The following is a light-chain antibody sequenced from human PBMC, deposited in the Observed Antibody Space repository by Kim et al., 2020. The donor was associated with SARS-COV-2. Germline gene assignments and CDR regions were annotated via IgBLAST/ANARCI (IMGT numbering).Light chain of an antibody. V-gene: IGKV3-20*01. CDR1: PRISFNF. CDR3: QHYSSSPPMYT. Sequence: PGESATLSCRASPRISFNFLAWYQQKPGQAPRLLIYGASSRATGIPDRFSGSGSGTDFTLTISRLEPEDFAVYYCQHYSSSPPMYTFGQGTKLEI. J-gene: IGKJ2*01. CDR2: GAS.